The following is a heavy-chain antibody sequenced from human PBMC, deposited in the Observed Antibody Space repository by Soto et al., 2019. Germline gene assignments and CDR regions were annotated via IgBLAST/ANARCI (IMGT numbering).Heavy chain of an antibody. Sequence: QVQLVQSGAEVKKPGASVKVSCKASGFTFTGYYIHWVRQAPGQGLEWMGWINVNSGGTDYAQKFQGRVTMTRDTSISTAYMELSSLRSDDTAVYYCARDLTRQLAYWLDPWGQGTLVTVSS. CDR1: GFTFTGYY. V-gene: IGHV1-2*02. CDR2: INVNSGGT. J-gene: IGHJ5*02. D-gene: IGHD6-6*01. CDR3: ARDLTRQLAYWLDP.